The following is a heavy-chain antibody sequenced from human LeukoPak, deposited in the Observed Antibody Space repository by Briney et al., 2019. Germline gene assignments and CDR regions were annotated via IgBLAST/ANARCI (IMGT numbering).Heavy chain of an antibody. J-gene: IGHJ6*03. CDR2: INPSGST. Sequence: TTSETLSLTCAVYGGSFSGYHWTWIRQSPGKGLEWIGDINPSGSTYYNPSLKSRLTISVDTSKNQFSLKLRAVTAADTAVYYCARGRHDITMIVVVMTSVSYYLDVWGKGTTVTVS. D-gene: IGHD3-22*01. CDR3: ARGRHDITMIVVVMTSVSYYLDV. CDR1: GGSFSGYH. V-gene: IGHV4-34*01.